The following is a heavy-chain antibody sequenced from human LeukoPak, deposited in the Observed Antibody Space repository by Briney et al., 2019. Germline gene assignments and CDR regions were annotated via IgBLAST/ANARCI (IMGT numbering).Heavy chain of an antibody. J-gene: IGHJ3*02. CDR3: ARDRQGYCSSTSCLRGAFDI. V-gene: IGHV1-18*01. CDR2: ISAYNGNT. CDR1: GYTFTSYG. D-gene: IGHD2-2*01. Sequence: AALVKVSCEASGYTFTSYGISWVRQAPGQGLEWMGWISAYNGNTNYAQKLQGRVTMTTDTSTSTAYMELRSLRSDDTAVYYCARDRQGYCSSTSCLRGAFDIWGQGTMVTVSS.